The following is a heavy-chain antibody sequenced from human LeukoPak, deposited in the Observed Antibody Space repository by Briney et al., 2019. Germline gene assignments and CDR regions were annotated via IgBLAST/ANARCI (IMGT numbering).Heavy chain of an antibody. D-gene: IGHD3-10*01. Sequence: SETLSLTCTVSVGSISSYYWSWIRQPPGKGLEWIGYIYYSGSTNYNPSLKSRVTISVDTSKNQFPLKLSSVTAADTAVYYCARFSMVRGEGGNWFDPWGQGTLVTVSS. CDR1: VGSISSYY. CDR3: ARFSMVRGEGGNWFDP. J-gene: IGHJ5*02. CDR2: IYYSGST. V-gene: IGHV4-59*01.